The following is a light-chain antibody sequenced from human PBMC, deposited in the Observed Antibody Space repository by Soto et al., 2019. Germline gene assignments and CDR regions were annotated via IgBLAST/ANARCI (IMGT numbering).Light chain of an antibody. CDR2: EVS. Sequence: QSALTQPPSASGSPGQSVTITCSGTSSDVGEENYVCWYQQHPGKVPKLILYEVSKRPSGVPDRFSGSRSGNTASLTVSGLQAEDEADYYCSSFAGSPVVFGGGTKLTVL. CDR3: SSFAGSPVV. CDR1: SSDVGEENY. V-gene: IGLV2-8*01. J-gene: IGLJ2*01.